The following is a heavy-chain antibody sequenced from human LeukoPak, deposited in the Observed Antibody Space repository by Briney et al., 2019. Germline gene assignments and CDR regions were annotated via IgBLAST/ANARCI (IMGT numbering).Heavy chain of an antibody. Sequence: APVRVSCKAAGYSFTSFHINWVRQAPGQGPEWMGWMNPDTGSTGFAQKFQGRLTISQSSSIDTVYMELNSLTSEDTAVYYCARRGLVAGIYDLVYGFDIWGQGTMVTVSS. D-gene: IGHD3/OR15-3a*01. CDR2: MNPDTGST. J-gene: IGHJ3*02. V-gene: IGHV1-8*03. CDR3: ARRGLVAGIYDLVYGFDI. CDR1: GYSFTSFH.